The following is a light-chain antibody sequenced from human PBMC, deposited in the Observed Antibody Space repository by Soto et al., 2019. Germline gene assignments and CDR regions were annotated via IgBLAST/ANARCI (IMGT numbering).Light chain of an antibody. J-gene: IGKJ2*01. CDR1: QSLLHSNGYKY. Sequence: DIVMTRSPLSLPVTPGEPASISCRSSQSLLHSNGYKYLDWYLQKPGQSPQLLIYLGSNRASGVPDKVNGRGTGKDFTLKIRRVEREDGWVYYCMQALQLYTFGQGTKLEIK. V-gene: IGKV2-28*01. CDR3: MQALQLYT. CDR2: LGS.